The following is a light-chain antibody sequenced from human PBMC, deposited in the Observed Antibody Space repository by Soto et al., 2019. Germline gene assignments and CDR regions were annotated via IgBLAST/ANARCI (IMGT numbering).Light chain of an antibody. CDR2: DVS. Sequence: QSALTQPASVFGSPGQSITISCTGTSSDVGGYNYVSWYQQHPGKAPKLMIYDVSNRPSGVSNRFSGPKSGNTASLTISGLQAEDEADYYCSSYTSSSTVVFGGGTKLTVL. CDR3: SSYTSSSTVV. CDR1: SSDVGGYNY. J-gene: IGLJ2*01. V-gene: IGLV2-14*01.